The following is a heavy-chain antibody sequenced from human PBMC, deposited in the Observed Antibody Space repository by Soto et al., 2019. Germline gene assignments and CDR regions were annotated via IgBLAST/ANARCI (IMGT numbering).Heavy chain of an antibody. CDR1: GGYFSGYY. J-gene: IGHJ6*02. D-gene: IGHD1-1*01. V-gene: IGHV4-34*01. CDR3: ARGLERQPRYYYYGMDV. Sequence: SETLSLTCAVYGGYFSGYYWSWIRQPPGKGLEWIGEINHSGSTNYNPSLKSRVTISVDTSKNQFSLKLSSVTAADTAVYYCARGLERQPRYYYYGMDVWGQGTTVTVSS. CDR2: INHSGST.